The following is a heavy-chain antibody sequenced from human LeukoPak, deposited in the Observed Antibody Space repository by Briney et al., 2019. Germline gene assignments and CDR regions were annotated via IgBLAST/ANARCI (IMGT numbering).Heavy chain of an antibody. Sequence: GGSLRLSCAASGFTFSNYHMNWVRPAPGKGLEWVSSISNTASYIYYTDSVKGRFTISRDNAKNSLYLQMNSLRAEDTAVYYCARGLCGGDCYDYWGQGTLITVSS. J-gene: IGHJ4*02. CDR1: GFTFSNYH. V-gene: IGHV3-21*01. CDR3: ARGLCGGDCYDY. CDR2: ISNTASYI. D-gene: IGHD2-21*01.